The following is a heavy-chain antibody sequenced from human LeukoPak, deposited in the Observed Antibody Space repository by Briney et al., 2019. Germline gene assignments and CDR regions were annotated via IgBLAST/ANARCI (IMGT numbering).Heavy chain of an antibody. CDR2: ISGSGGST. D-gene: IGHD6-13*01. J-gene: IGHJ4*02. CDR3: AKASSSWDPPDY. Sequence: PGGSLRLSCAASGFTFSSYAMSWVRQAPGKGLEWVSAISGSGGSTYYADSVKGRFAISRDNSKNTLYLQMNSLRTEDTAVYYCAKASSSWDPPDYWGQGTLVTVSS. V-gene: IGHV3-23*01. CDR1: GFTFSSYA.